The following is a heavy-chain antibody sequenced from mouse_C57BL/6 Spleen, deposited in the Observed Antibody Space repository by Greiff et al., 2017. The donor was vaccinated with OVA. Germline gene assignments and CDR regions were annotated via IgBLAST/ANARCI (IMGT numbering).Heavy chain of an antibody. CDR2: IDPETGGT. J-gene: IGHJ2*01. D-gene: IGHD1-1*01. Sequence: QVQLKESGAELVRPGASVTLSCKASGYTFTDYEMHWVKQTPVHGLEWIGAIDPETGGTAYNQKFKGKAILTADKSSSTAYMELRSLTSEDSAVYYCTREYSGSSYGYWGQGTTLTVSS. CDR3: TREYSGSSYGY. V-gene: IGHV1-15*01. CDR1: GYTFTDYE.